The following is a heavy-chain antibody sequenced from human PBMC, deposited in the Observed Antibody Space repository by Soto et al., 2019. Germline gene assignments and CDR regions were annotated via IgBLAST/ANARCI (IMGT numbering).Heavy chain of an antibody. J-gene: IGHJ6*02. CDR2: INAGNGNT. Sequence: ASVKVSCKASGYTFTSYAMHWVRQAPGQRLEWMGWINAGNGNTKYSQKFQGRVTITRDTSASTAYMELSSLRSEDTAVYYCAREKWELPRGLIYGMYVWGQGTTVTVSS. V-gene: IGHV1-3*01. CDR1: GYTFTSYA. D-gene: IGHD1-26*01. CDR3: AREKWELPRGLIYGMYV.